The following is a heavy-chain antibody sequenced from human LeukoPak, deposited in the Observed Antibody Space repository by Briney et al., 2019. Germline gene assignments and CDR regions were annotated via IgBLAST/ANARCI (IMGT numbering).Heavy chain of an antibody. V-gene: IGHV3-53*01. Sequence: AGGSLRLSCGASGFTVSSNYMSWVRQAPGKGLEWVSVIYSGGSTYYADSVKGRFTISRDNSKNTLYLQMNSLRAEDTAVYYCASDSDYYASRGSLGAYWGQGTLVTVSS. J-gene: IGHJ4*02. CDR1: GFTVSSNY. D-gene: IGHD3-22*01. CDR3: ASDSDYYASRGSLGAY. CDR2: IYSGGST.